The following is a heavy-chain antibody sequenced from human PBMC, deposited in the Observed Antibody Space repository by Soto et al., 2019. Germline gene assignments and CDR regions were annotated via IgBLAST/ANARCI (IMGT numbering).Heavy chain of an antibody. CDR1: GFTVSSYG. Sequence: QVQLVESAGGVVQPGRSLRLSCAASGFTVSSYGMHWVSKAPGKGLEWVAVISRDGGTAYYADSVNGRFTISRDNSRNTLFLEMNSLRGDDMAVYYCTGEVASGYGVQGTLVTVSS. D-gene: IGHD2-8*02. CDR2: ISRDGGTA. CDR3: TGEVASGY. V-gene: IGHV3-30*03. J-gene: IGHJ4*02.